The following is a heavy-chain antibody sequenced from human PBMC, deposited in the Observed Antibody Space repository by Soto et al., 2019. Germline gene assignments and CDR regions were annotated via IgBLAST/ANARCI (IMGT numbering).Heavy chain of an antibody. J-gene: IGHJ2*01. Sequence: QVQLVQSGAEVKKPGSSVKVSCKASGGTFSSYTISWVRQAPGQGLEWMGRIIPILGIATYAQKFQGRVAITADKSTITAYVELSSLRAADTAVYYCARVLHIDVLMVCATNHGYFDLWGRGTLVTVSS. CDR1: GGTFSSYT. V-gene: IGHV1-69*02. CDR2: IIPILGIA. CDR3: ARVLHIDVLMVCATNHGYFDL. D-gene: IGHD2-8*01.